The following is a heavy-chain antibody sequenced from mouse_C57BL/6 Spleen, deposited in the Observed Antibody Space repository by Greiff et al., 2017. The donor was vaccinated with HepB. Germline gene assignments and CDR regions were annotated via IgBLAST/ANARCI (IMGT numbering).Heavy chain of an antibody. V-gene: IGHV1-7*01. CDR3: ARDTTVLEGAMDY. CDR1: GYTFTSYW. CDR2: INPSSGYT. Sequence: VQLQQSGAELAKPGASVKLSCKASGYTFTSYWMHWVKQRPGQGLEWIGYINPSSGYTKYNQKFKDKTTLTADKSSSTAYMQLSSLTYEDSAVYYCARDTTVLEGAMDYWGQGTSVTVSS. J-gene: IGHJ4*01. D-gene: IGHD1-1*01.